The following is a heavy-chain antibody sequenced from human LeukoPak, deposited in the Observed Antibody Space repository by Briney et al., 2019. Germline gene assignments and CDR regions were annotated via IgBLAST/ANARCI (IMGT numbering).Heavy chain of an antibody. CDR3: AKGRLRAMNDAFDI. D-gene: IGHD4-17*01. J-gene: IGHJ3*02. CDR1: GFTFSSYA. CDR2: ISGTGGST. Sequence: PGGSLRLSCAASGFTFSSYAMSWVRQAPGKGLEWVSDISGTGGSTYYADSVKGRFTISRDNSKNTLYLEMNTLRAEDTAVYYCAKGRLRAMNDAFDIWGQGTMVTVSS. V-gene: IGHV3-23*01.